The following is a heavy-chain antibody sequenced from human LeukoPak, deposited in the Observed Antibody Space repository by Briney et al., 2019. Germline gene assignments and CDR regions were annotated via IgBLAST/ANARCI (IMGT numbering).Heavy chain of an antibody. V-gene: IGHV3-23*01. CDR3: AKGRPSGYSSGWYREYFDY. J-gene: IGHJ4*02. CDR2: ISGSGGST. D-gene: IGHD6-19*01. Sequence: GGSLRLSCAASGFTFSSYAMSWVCQAPGKGLEWVSAISGSGGSTYYADSVKGRFTISRDNSKNTLYLRMNSLRAEDTAVYYCAKGRPSGYSSGWYREYFDYWGQGTLVTVSS. CDR1: GFTFSSYA.